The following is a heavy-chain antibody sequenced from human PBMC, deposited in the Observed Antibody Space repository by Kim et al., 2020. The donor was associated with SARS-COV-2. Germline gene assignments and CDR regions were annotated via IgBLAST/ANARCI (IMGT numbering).Heavy chain of an antibody. D-gene: IGHD2-15*01. CDR1: GFTFSNAW. CDR2: IKSKTDGGTT. J-gene: IGHJ4*02. CDR3: TTDRRGVPARHSRNIVVDY. Sequence: GGSLRLSCAASGFTFSNAWMSWVRQAPGKGLEWVGRIKSKTDGGTTDYAAPVKGRFTISRDDSKNTLYLQMNSLKTEDTAVYYCTTDRRGVPARHSRNIVVDYWGQGTLVTVSS. V-gene: IGHV3-15*01.